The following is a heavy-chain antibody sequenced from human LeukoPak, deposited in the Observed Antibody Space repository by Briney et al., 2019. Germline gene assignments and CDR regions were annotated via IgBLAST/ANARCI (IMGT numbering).Heavy chain of an antibody. J-gene: IGHJ4*02. CDR3: AKDSKQLDFDY. CDR2: ISGSGGST. Sequence: GGALRLSCAASGFTFSSYAMSSVRQAPGKGLEWVSAISGSGGSTYYADSVKGRVTIYRDNSKNTLYLQMNSLRAEDTAVYYCAKDSKQLDFDYWGQGTLVTVSS. CDR1: GFTFSSYA. D-gene: IGHD6-13*01. V-gene: IGHV3-23*01.